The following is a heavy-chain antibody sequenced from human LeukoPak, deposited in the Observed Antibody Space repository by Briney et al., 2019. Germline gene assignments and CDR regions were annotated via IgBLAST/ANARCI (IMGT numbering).Heavy chain of an antibody. D-gene: IGHD3-22*01. Sequence: GESLKISCKGSGYSFTSYWIGWVRQMPGKGLEGMGIIYPGDSDTRYSPSFQGQVTISADKSISTAYLQWSSLKASDTAMYYCARLYYYDSSGGRAFDIWGQGTMVTVSS. CDR1: GYSFTSYW. J-gene: IGHJ3*02. CDR2: IYPGDSDT. V-gene: IGHV5-51*01. CDR3: ARLYYYDSSGGRAFDI.